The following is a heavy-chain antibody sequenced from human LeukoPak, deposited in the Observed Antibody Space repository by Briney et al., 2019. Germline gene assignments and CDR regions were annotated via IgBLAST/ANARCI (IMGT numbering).Heavy chain of an antibody. CDR3: AKRDRPCSGDCSAPYYFDY. Sequence: GGSLRLSCAASGFTVSSNYMSWVRQAPGKGLEWVSSISSSGRNTYYSDSVKGRFTISRDNSKNTLYLQMSSLRAEDTAVYYCAKRDRPCSGDCSAPYYFDYWGQGTLVTVSS. CDR1: GFTVSSNY. CDR2: ISSSGRNT. J-gene: IGHJ4*02. D-gene: IGHD2-21*02. V-gene: IGHV3-23*01.